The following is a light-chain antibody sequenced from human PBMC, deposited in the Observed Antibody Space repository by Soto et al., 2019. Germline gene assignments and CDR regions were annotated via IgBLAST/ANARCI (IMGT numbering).Light chain of an antibody. V-gene: IGLV4-69*01. CDR2: LNNDGSH. CDR3: QTWGTGIQV. CDR1: SGHKDYA. Sequence: QPVLTQSPSASASLGASVKLTCTLSSGHKDYAIAWHQQQPEKGPRYLMKLNNDGSHSKGDGIPDRFSGSSSGAERYLTISSLQSEDEADYYCQTWGTGIQVFGGGTKLTVL. J-gene: IGLJ3*02.